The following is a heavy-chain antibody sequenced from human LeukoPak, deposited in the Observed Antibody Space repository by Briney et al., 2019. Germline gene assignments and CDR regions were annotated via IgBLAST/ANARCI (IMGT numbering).Heavy chain of an antibody. V-gene: IGHV4-39*07. CDR3: ARANRRAKNFDY. CDR1: GGSISSSSYY. CDR2: IYYSGST. J-gene: IGHJ4*02. Sequence: PSETLSLTCTVSGGSISSSSYYWGWIRQPPGKGLEWIGSIYYSGSTYYNPSLKSRVTISVDTSKNQFSLKLSSVTAADTAVYYCARANRRAKNFDYWGQGTLVTVSS.